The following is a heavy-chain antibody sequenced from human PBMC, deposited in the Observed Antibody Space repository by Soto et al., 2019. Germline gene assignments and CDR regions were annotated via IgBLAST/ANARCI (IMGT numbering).Heavy chain of an antibody. CDR3: ARVIRREQLAAPSLDY. V-gene: IGHV3-30-3*01. D-gene: IGHD6-6*01. Sequence: GGSLRLSCAASGFTFSSYAMHWVRQAPGKGLEWVAVISYDGSNKYYADSVKGRFTISRDNSKNTLYLQMNSLRAEDTAVYYCARVIRREQLAAPSLDYWGQGTLVTVSS. CDR2: ISYDGSNK. J-gene: IGHJ4*02. CDR1: GFTFSSYA.